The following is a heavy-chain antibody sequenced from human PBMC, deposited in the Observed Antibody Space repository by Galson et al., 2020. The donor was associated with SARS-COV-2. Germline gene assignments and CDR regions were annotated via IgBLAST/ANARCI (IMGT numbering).Heavy chain of an antibody. D-gene: IGHD3-3*01. CDR3: TRSFFDFWSAARGMDV. J-gene: IGHJ6*02. V-gene: IGHV3-74*01. CDR2: IDPDGSRT. CDR1: GFPITNYW. Sequence: TGGSLRLSCKASGFPITNYWMHWVRRAPGKGLVWVSRIDPDGSRTSFADSVRGRFSISRDNARNTLYLQMSSLRAEDTAVYYCTRSFFDFWSAARGMDVWGQGTTVTASS.